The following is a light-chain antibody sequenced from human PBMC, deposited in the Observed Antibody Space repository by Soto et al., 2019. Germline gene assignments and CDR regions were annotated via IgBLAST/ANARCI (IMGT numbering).Light chain of an antibody. Sequence: EIVLTQSPGTLSLSPGERVTLSCRASQSVSSNYLAWYQQKPGQAPRLLIYSTSSRATGIPDRFSGSGSGTDFTLTISSLEPEDFAVYYCQQRTNWLTFGPGTKVDI. CDR3: QQRTNWLT. CDR2: STS. J-gene: IGKJ3*01. V-gene: IGKV3D-20*02. CDR1: QSVSSNY.